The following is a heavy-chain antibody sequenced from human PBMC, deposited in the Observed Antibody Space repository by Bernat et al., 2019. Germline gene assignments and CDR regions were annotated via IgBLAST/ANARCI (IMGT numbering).Heavy chain of an antibody. D-gene: IGHD6-13*01. Sequence: QVQLVESGGGGVQPGRSLRLSCAASGFTFSSYGMHWVRQAPGKGREGVAVISNDGRNKYYADSVKDRLTITRDNSQNTLYLQMNSLRVEDTAVYYCAKERDSSNWYGGGFDYWGQGTLVTVSS. J-gene: IGHJ4*02. CDR2: ISNDGRNK. V-gene: IGHV3-30*18. CDR1: GFTFSSYG. CDR3: AKERDSSNWYGGGFDY.